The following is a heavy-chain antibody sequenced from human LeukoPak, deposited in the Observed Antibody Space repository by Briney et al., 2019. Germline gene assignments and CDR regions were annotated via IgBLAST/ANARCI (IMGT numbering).Heavy chain of an antibody. CDR1: GGSISSYY. CDR2: IHYSGST. CDR3: ARARYHTEMTYFRTVYYFDY. V-gene: IGHV4-59*01. Sequence: SETLSITCAVSGGSISSYYWSWIRQPPGKGLEWIGYIHYSGSTNYNPSLKSRVTISVDTSKNQFSLKLSSVTAADTAVYYCARARYHTEMTYFRTVYYFDYWGQGTLVTVSS. D-gene: IGHD2-8*01. J-gene: IGHJ4*02.